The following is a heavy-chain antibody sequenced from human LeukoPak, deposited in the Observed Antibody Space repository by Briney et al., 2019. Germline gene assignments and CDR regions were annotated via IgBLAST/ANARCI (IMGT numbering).Heavy chain of an antibody. D-gene: IGHD3-3*01. CDR1: GASISNFY. CDR2: IHNSGST. CDR3: ARLGDFWSGYYRWDWFDP. J-gene: IGHJ5*02. V-gene: IGHV4-59*01. Sequence: SETLSLTCTVSGASISNFYWSWIRQPPGKGLEWIGYIHNSGSTNYNPSLKSRVAISLDTSKNQFSLKLTSVTAADTAVYYCARLGDFWSGYYRWDWFDPWGQGTLVTVSS.